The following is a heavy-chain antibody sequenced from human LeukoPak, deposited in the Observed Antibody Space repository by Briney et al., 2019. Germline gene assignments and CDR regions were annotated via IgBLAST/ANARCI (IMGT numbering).Heavy chain of an antibody. CDR3: AGGGSGDAFDI. Sequence: GGSLRLSCAAFGFTFSSYSMNWVRQAPGKGLEWVSSISSSSSYIYYADSVKGRFTISRDNAKNSLYLQMNSLRAEDTAVYYCAGGGSGDAFDIWGQGTMVTVSS. D-gene: IGHD1-26*01. CDR2: ISSSSSYI. V-gene: IGHV3-21*01. J-gene: IGHJ3*02. CDR1: GFTFSSYS.